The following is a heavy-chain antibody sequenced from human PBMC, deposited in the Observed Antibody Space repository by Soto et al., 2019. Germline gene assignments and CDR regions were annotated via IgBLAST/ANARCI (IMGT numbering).Heavy chain of an antibody. CDR1: GFTFNTYA. V-gene: IGHV3-23*01. CDR3: AKTFRTIAVAGT. CDR2: IAGGGDST. J-gene: IGHJ5*02. Sequence: PGGSLRLSCAASGFTFNTYAMCWVRQAPGKGLEWVSAIAGGGDSTYYADSVKGRFTISRDNSKNTLYLQMSSLRVHDTAVYYCAKTFRTIAVAGTWGRGTLVTVSS. D-gene: IGHD6-19*01.